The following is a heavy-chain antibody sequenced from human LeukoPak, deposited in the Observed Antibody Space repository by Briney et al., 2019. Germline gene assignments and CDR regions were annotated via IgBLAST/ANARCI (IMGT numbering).Heavy chain of an antibody. CDR3: VKGPLRFLDPYYYYGMDV. J-gene: IGHJ6*02. CDR1: GFTFSSYA. V-gene: IGHV3-64D*06. Sequence: QPGGSLRLSCAASGFTFSSYAMHWVRQAPGKGLEYVSAISSNGGSTYYADSVKGRFTISRDNSKNTLYLQMSSLRAEDTAVYYCVKGPLRFLDPYYYYGMDVWGQGTTVTVSS. D-gene: IGHD3-3*01. CDR2: ISSNGGST.